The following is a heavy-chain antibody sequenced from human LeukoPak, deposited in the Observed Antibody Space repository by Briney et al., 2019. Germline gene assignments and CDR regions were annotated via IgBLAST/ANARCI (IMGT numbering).Heavy chain of an antibody. J-gene: IGHJ6*02. CDR3: ARALGYCSSTSCYKSYYYYGMDV. Sequence: PSETLSLTCAVYGGSFSGYYWSWIRQPPGKGLEWIGEIHHSGSTNYNPSLKSRVTISVDTSKNQFSLKLSSVTAADTAVYYCARALGYCSSTSCYKSYYYYGMDVWGQGTTVTVSS. CDR2: IHHSGST. CDR1: GGSFSGYY. D-gene: IGHD2-2*02. V-gene: IGHV4-34*01.